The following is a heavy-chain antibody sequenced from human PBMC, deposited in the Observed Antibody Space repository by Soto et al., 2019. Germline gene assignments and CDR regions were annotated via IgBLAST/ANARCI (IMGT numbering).Heavy chain of an antibody. V-gene: IGHV3-33*01. CDR2: IWYDGINK. D-gene: IGHD5-12*01. CDR3: TRDHIVAGGD. J-gene: IGHJ4*02. Sequence: QVQLVESGGGVVQPGRSLRLSCAASGFTFSNYGMHWVRQAPGKGLEWVAVIWYDGINKYYADSVKGRFTTSRDNSKNTLYLQMDSLIVEDTAVYYCTRDHIVAGGDWGQGTLVTVSS. CDR1: GFTFSNYG.